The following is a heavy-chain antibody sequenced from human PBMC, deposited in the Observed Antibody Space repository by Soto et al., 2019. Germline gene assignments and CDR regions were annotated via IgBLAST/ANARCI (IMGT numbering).Heavy chain of an antibody. CDR3: TKDIRRNCVYVPHYFDY. CDR2: ISWTGGPI. D-gene: IGHD2-21*01. J-gene: IGHJ4*02. Sequence: EVQLVESGGGLVQPGRSLRLSCAASGFNFNDYGMHWVRQVPGKGLEWVSGISWTGGPIGYSDSVKGRFTISRDNAKNSLYLKMNSLRAEDTALYYCTKDIRRNCVYVPHYFDYWGQGTLVTVSS. CDR1: GFNFNDYG. V-gene: IGHV3-9*01.